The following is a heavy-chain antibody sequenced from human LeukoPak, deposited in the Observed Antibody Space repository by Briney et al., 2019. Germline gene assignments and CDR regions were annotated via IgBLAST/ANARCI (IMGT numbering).Heavy chain of an antibody. CDR3: ARGGREVLYYYYYMDV. D-gene: IGHD3-10*01. Sequence: GASVKVSCKASGYTFTSYYMHWVRQAPGQGLEWMGIINPSGGSTSYAQKFQGRVTMTRDMSTSTVYMELSSLRSEDTAVYYCARGGREVLYYYYYMDVWGKGTTVTVSS. CDR1: GYTFTSYY. CDR2: INPSGGST. J-gene: IGHJ6*03. V-gene: IGHV1-46*01.